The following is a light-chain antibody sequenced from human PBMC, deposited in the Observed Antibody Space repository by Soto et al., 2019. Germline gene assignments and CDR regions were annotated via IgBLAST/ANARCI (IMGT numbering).Light chain of an antibody. CDR2: EVS. CDR1: SSDVGGYNY. V-gene: IGLV2-14*01. Sequence: QSALTQPASVSGSPGQSITISCTGTSSDVGGYNYVSWYQQHPGKAPKLMIYEVSNRPSGVSNRVSGSKSGNMASLTISGLQAEDEADYYCRSYTSSSILVFGGGTKLTVL. CDR3: RSYTSSSILV. J-gene: IGLJ2*01.